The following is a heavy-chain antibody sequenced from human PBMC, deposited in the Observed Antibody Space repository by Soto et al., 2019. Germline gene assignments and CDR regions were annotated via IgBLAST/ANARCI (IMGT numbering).Heavy chain of an antibody. CDR2: IYYSGST. Sequence: SETLSLTCTVSGGSISSGGYYWSWIRQHPGKGLEWIGYIYYSGSTYYNPSLKSRVTISVDTSKNQFSLKLSSVTAADTAVYYCARHLYCSSTSCQLGDWFDPWGQGTLVTVSS. CDR3: ARHLYCSSTSCQLGDWFDP. CDR1: GGSISSGGYY. V-gene: IGHV4-31*03. J-gene: IGHJ5*02. D-gene: IGHD2-2*01.